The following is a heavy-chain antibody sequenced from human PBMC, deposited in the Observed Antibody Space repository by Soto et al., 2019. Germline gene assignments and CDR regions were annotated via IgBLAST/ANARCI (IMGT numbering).Heavy chain of an antibody. J-gene: IGHJ6*02. Sequence: TSEPLSLPCAVYVGSFSGYYWSWIRQPPVKVLEWVGEINHSGSTNYNPSLKSRVTISVDTSKNQFSLKLSSVTAADTAVYYCARGLPYCTNGVCYTVDYYGMDVWGQGTTVTVSS. CDR2: INHSGST. CDR1: VGSFSGYY. CDR3: ARGLPYCTNGVCYTVDYYGMDV. V-gene: IGHV4-34*01. D-gene: IGHD2-8*01.